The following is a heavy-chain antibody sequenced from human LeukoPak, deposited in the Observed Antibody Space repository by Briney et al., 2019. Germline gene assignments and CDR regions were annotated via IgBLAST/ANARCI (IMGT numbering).Heavy chain of an antibody. CDR2: IYYSGST. Sequence: SETLFLTCSVPGGSISSHYWSWIRQPPGKGLEWIGYIYYSGSTKYNPSLKSRVTISVDTSKKQFSLKLSSVTAADTAVYYCARSGYSYGADALDIWGQGTMVTVSS. CDR1: GGSISSHY. J-gene: IGHJ3*02. CDR3: ARSGYSYGADALDI. D-gene: IGHD5-18*01. V-gene: IGHV4-59*11.